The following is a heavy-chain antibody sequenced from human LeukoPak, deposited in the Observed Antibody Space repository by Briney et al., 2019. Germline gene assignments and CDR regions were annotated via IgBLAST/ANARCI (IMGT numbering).Heavy chain of an antibody. CDR3: AKDPPSVVANAFHI. CDR2: LSHSADNT. D-gene: IGHD5-12*01. CDR1: GFTFSSYA. J-gene: IGHJ3*02. V-gene: IGHV3-23*01. Sequence: PGGSLRLSCAASGFTFSSYAMSWVRQAPGKGLEWVSGLSHSADNTYYADSVKGRFTISRDNSKNTLYLEMDSLRADDTAVYSCAKDPPSVVANAFHIWGQGTMVTVSS.